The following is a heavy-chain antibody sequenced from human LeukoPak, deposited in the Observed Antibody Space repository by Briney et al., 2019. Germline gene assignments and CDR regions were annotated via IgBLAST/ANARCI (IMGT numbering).Heavy chain of an antibody. CDR3: ASVLHYGGNSARANWFDP. V-gene: IGHV3-74*01. CDR1: GFTFSSYW. CDR2: ISINGGTT. J-gene: IGHJ5*02. D-gene: IGHD4-23*01. Sequence: QPGGSLRLSCAASGFTFSSYWMHWVRHAPGKGLVWVSVISINGGTTTYADSVKGRFTSSRHNAKNMLYLQMNDLRAEDTAGYGCASVLHYGGNSARANWFDPWGQGTLGIVSS.